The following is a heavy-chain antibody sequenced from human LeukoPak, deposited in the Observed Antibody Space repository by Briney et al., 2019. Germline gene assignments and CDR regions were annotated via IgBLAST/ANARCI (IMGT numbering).Heavy chain of an antibody. V-gene: IGHV3-48*04. CDR3: ARDRSDGYNFDY. Sequence: GGSLRLSCAASGFTFSSYSMNWVRQAPGKGLEWVSYISSTSDKIFYADSVKGRFTISRDNSKNTLYLQMNSLRAEDTAVYYCARDRSDGYNFDYWGQGTLVTVSS. CDR1: GFTFSSYS. D-gene: IGHD5-24*01. CDR2: ISSTSDKI. J-gene: IGHJ4*02.